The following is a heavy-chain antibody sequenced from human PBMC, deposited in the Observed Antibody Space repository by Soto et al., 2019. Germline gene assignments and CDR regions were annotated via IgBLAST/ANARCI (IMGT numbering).Heavy chain of an antibody. CDR1: GFTFSSYA. CDR3: AVYGDFGWYFDL. CDR2: ISGSGGST. V-gene: IGHV3-23*01. D-gene: IGHD4-17*01. J-gene: IGHJ2*01. Sequence: EVQLLESGGGLVQPGGSLRLSCAASGFTFSSYAMSWVRQAPGKGLEWVSAISGSGGSTYYADSVKGRFTISRDNSKNPLYLQMNSLRAEDTAVYYCAVYGDFGWYFDLWGRGTLVTVSS.